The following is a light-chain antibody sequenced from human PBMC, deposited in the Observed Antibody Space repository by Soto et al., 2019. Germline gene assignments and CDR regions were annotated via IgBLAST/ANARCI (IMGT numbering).Light chain of an antibody. V-gene: IGLV1-44*01. J-gene: IGLJ3*02. Sequence: QSVLTQPPSASGTPGQRVTISCSGSSSNIGSNTVNWYQHLPGTAPKLLIYSNNQRPSGVPDRFSGSKSGTSASLAISGLQSEDEADYYCAAWDDSLNGWVFGRGTKLTVL. CDR3: AAWDDSLNGWV. CDR1: SSNIGSNT. CDR2: SNN.